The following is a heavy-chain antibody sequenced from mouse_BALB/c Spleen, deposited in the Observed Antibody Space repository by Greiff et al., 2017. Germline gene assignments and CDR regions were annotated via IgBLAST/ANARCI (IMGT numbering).Heavy chain of an antibody. CDR3: ARDRYGYAMDY. CDR2: IDPANGNT. Sequence: EVKLQESGAELVKPGASVKLSCTASGFNIKDTYMHWVKQRPEQGLEWIGRIDPANGNTKYDPKFQGKATITADTSSNTAYLQLSSLTSEDTAVYYCARDRYGYAMDYWGQGTSVTVSS. V-gene: IGHV14-3*02. D-gene: IGHD2-14*01. CDR1: GFNIKDTY. J-gene: IGHJ4*01.